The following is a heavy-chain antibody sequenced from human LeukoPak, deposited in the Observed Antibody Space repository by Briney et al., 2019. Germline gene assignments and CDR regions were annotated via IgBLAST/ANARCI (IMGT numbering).Heavy chain of an antibody. J-gene: IGHJ4*02. V-gene: IGHV3-53*01. CDR1: GFTVSSNY. CDR2: IYSGGST. Sequence: GGSLRLSCAASGFTVSSNYMSWVRQAPGKGLEWVSVIYSGGSTYYADSVKGRFTISRDSSKNTLFLQMNRLRPEDAAVYYCAKAPVTTCRGAFCYPFDYWGLGTLVAVSS. CDR3: AKAPVTTCRGAFCYPFDY. D-gene: IGHD2-15*01.